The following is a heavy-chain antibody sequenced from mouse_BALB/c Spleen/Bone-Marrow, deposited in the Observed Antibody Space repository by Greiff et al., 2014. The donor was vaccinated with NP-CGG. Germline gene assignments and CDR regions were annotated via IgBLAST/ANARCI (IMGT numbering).Heavy chain of an antibody. CDR3: ARAAYYRYDEGAWFAY. CDR1: GYTFTSYT. CDR2: INPSSGYT. D-gene: IGHD2-14*01. Sequence: QVQLQQSGAELARPGASVKMSCKASGYTFTSYTMHWVKQRPGQGLEWIGYINPSSGYTNYNQKFKDKATLTADKSSSTAYMQLSSLTSEDSADYYCARAAYYRYDEGAWFAYWGLGTLVTVSA. J-gene: IGHJ3*01. V-gene: IGHV1-4*01.